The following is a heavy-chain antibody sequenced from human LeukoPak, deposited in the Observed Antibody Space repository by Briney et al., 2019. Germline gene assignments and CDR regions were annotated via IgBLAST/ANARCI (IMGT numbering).Heavy chain of an antibody. Sequence: SQTLSLTCTVSGGSISSGDYYWSWIRQPPGKGLEWIGYIYYSGSTNYNPSLKSRVTISVDTSKNQFSLKLSSVTAADTAVYYCASHFRYCSSTSCDVEYFQHWGQGTLVTVSS. CDR2: IYYSGST. J-gene: IGHJ1*01. D-gene: IGHD2-2*01. V-gene: IGHV4-30-4*08. CDR3: ASHFRYCSSTSCDVEYFQH. CDR1: GGSISSGDYY.